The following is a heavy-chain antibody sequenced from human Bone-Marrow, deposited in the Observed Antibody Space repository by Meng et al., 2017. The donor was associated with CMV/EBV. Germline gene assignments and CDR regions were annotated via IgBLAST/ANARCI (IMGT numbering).Heavy chain of an antibody. J-gene: IGHJ6*02. CDR2: IYYSGST. CDR3: ARAYCSSTSCYHPYYGMDV. V-gene: IGHV4-59*01. Sequence: SETLSLTCAVYGGSFSGYYWSWIRQPPGKGLEWIGYIYYSGSTNYNPSLKSRVTISVDTSKNQFSLKLSSVTAADTAVYYRARAYCSSTSCYHPYYGMDVWGQGTTVTVSS. D-gene: IGHD2-2*01. CDR1: GGSFSGYY.